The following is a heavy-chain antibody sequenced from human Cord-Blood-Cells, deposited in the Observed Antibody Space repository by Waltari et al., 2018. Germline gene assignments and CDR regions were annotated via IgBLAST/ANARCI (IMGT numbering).Heavy chain of an antibody. Sequence: QLQLQESGPGLVKPSETLSLTCTVSGGSISSSSYYCGWIRQPPGKGLEWIGSIYYSGSTYYNPSLKSRVTISVDTSKNQFSLKLSSVTAADTAVYYCARQGRRDAFDIWGQGTMVTVSS. J-gene: IGHJ3*02. V-gene: IGHV4-39*01. CDR1: GGSISSSSYY. CDR2: IYYSGST. CDR3: ARQGRRDAFDI.